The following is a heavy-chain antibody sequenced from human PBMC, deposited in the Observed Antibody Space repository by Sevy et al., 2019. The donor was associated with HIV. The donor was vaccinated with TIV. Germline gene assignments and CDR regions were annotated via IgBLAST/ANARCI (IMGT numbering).Heavy chain of an antibody. Sequence: GGSLRLSCVASGFTFSSYEMNWVRQAPGKGLEWVSYISSSGSTIYYADSVKGRFTISRDNAKNSLYLQMNSLRAEDTAVYYCARDDPHRAFDYWGQGTLVTVSS. CDR2: ISSSGSTI. V-gene: IGHV3-48*03. CDR1: GFTFSSYE. J-gene: IGHJ4*02. CDR3: ARDDPHRAFDY.